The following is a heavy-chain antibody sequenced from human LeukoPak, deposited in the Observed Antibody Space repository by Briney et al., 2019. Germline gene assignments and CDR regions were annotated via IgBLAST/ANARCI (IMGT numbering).Heavy chain of an antibody. V-gene: IGHV3-30*02. D-gene: IGHD6-19*01. CDR3: AKLGKVAVAGNFDY. CDR1: GFTFSSYG. J-gene: IGHJ4*02. Sequence: GSLRLSCAASGFTFSSYGMHWVRQAPGKGLEWVAFIRYDGSNKYYADSVKGRFTISRDNSKNTLYLQMNSLRAEDTAVYYCAKLGKVAVAGNFDYWGQGTLVTVSS. CDR2: IRYDGSNK.